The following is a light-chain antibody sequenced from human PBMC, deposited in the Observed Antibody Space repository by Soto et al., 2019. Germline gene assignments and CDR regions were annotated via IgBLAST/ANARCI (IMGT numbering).Light chain of an antibody. J-gene: IGKJ1*01. CDR2: DTS. CDR1: QSVGGSS. V-gene: IGKV3-20*01. Sequence: ETLLTQSPGTLSLSPGERATLSCRASQSVGGSSLAWYQQRPGQAPRLLIYDTSNRATGIPDRFSGSGSGTDFTLTISRLEPEDFAVYYCQQYHNSPRTFG. CDR3: QQYHNSPRT.